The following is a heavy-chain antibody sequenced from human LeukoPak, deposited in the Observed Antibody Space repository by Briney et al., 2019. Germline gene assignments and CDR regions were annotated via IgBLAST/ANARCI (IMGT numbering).Heavy chain of an antibody. CDR3: ARDDYGDDHFDY. CDR1: GFTVSSNY. CDR2: IYSGGTI. Sequence: GGSLRLSCAASGFTVSSNYMSWVRQAPGKGLEWVSVIYSGGTIYYADSVKGRFTISRDNAKNSLYLQMNSLRAEDTAVYYCARDDYGDDHFDYWGQGTLVTVSS. D-gene: IGHD4-17*01. V-gene: IGHV3-66*01. J-gene: IGHJ4*02.